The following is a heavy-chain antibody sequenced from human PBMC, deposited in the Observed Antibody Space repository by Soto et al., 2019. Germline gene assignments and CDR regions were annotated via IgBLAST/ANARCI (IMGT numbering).Heavy chain of an antibody. CDR1: GYTFTGYY. J-gene: IGHJ5*02. CDR2: INPNSGGT. D-gene: IGHD3-22*01. Sequence: ASVKVSCKASGYTFTGYYMHWVRQAPGQGLEWMGWINPNSGGTNYAQKFQGWVTMTRDTSISTAYMELSRLRSDDTAVYYCARGHYSDSSGYFYAKLDPWGQGTLVTVSS. CDR3: ARGHYSDSSGYFYAKLDP. V-gene: IGHV1-2*04.